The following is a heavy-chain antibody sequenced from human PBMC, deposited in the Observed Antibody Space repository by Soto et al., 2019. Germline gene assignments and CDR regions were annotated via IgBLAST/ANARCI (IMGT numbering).Heavy chain of an antibody. V-gene: IGHV4-59*01. Sequence: QVQLQESGPGLVRPSETLSLACSVSGDSIRNNYWSWIRQPPGKGLEWIAYISHSARINYNPSLKSRVPISLDTSKNQFSLTVNSLTPADTAIYYCARTQGSGVSDYWGQGTLVTVSS. CDR3: ARTQGSGVSDY. D-gene: IGHD1-26*01. CDR2: ISHSARI. CDR1: GDSIRNNY. J-gene: IGHJ4*02.